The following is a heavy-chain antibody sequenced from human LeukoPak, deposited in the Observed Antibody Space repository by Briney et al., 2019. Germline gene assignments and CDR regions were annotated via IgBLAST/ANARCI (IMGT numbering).Heavy chain of an antibody. CDR2: ISYDGSDK. Sequence: PGRSLRLSCAASGFTFISYGMHWVRQAPGKGLEWVAFISYDGSDKYYADSVRGRFTISRDNAKNSLYLQMNSLRAEDTAVYYCARDLGYYRADYWGQGTLVTVSS. J-gene: IGHJ4*02. CDR1: GFTFISYG. CDR3: ARDLGYYRADY. D-gene: IGHD1-26*01. V-gene: IGHV3-30*03.